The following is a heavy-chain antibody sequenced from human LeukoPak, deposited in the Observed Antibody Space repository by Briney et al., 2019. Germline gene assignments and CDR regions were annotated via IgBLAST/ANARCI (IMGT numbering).Heavy chain of an antibody. D-gene: IGHD3-10*01. V-gene: IGHV3-30*18. CDR1: GFTFSSYG. CDR2: ISYDGSNK. Sequence: GRSLRLSCAASGFTFSSYGMHWVRQAPGKGLEWVAVISYDGSNKYYADSVKGRFTISRDNSKNTLYLQMNSLRAEDTAVYYCAKAASLEVLWFGGPAQFPYYFDYWGQGTLVTVSS. CDR3: AKAASLEVLWFGGPAQFPYYFDY. J-gene: IGHJ4*02.